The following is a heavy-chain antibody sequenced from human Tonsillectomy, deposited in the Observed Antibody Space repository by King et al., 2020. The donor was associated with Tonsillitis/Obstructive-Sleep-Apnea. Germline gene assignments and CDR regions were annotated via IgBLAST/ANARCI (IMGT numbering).Heavy chain of an antibody. D-gene: IGHD7-27*01. Sequence: TLKESGPVLVKPPETLTLTCTVSGFSLSNAGMGVTWIRQPPGKALEWLAHILPNDEKSCSTSLKSRLTISEDTSKSQVVLTMTNMDPVDTATYYCARIVRDWGPVGLTYFFDLWGQGTLVTVSS. V-gene: IGHV2-26*01. CDR3: ARIVRDWGPVGLTYFFDL. CDR1: GFSLSNAGMG. CDR2: ILPNDEK. J-gene: IGHJ5*02.